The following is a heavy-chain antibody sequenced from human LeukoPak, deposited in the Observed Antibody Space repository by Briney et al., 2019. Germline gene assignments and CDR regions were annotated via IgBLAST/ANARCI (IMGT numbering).Heavy chain of an antibody. CDR2: ISAYNGNT. CDR3: ARDVWQQLANYYYYYYGMDV. Sequence: EASVKVSCKASGYSFTSYGISWVRQAPGQGLEWMGWISAYNGNTNYAQKLQGRVTMTTDTSTSTAYMELRSLRSDDTAVYYCARDVWQQLANYYYYYYGMDVWGQGTTVTVSS. J-gene: IGHJ6*02. CDR1: GYSFTSYG. V-gene: IGHV1-18*01. D-gene: IGHD6-13*01.